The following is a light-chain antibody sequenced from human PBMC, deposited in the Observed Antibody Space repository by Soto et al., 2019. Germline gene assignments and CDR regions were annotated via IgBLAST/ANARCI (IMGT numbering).Light chain of an antibody. CDR1: SSDVGGYEH. V-gene: IGLV2-8*01. CDR2: DVS. CDR3: SSYAGSDNMI. Sequence: QSALTQPPSASGSPGQSVTLSCTGSSSDVGGYEHVSWYQQHPGRVPKPLIYDVSKRLSGVPDRFSGSESGNTASLTVSGLQAEDEADYYCSSYAGSDNMIFGGGTKLTVL. J-gene: IGLJ2*01.